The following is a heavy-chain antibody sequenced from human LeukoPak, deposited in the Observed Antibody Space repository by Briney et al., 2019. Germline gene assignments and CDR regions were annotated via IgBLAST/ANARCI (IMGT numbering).Heavy chain of an antibody. V-gene: IGHV4-39*01. CDR1: GASISGGTYY. CDR3: ARRGGSGRGFDY. CDR2: IYYTGST. Sequence: PSETLSLTCSVSGASISGGTYYWGWIRQPPGKGLEGIGSIYYTGSTYDNPSLKSRVTISVDTSKNQFCLKLSSVTAAGMAVYDCARRGGSGRGFDYWGQGSLVSVSS. D-gene: IGHD1-26*01. J-gene: IGHJ4*02.